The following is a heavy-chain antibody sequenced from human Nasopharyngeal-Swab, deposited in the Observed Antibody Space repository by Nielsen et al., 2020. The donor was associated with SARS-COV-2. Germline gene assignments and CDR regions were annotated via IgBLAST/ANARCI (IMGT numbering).Heavy chain of an antibody. CDR2: IGTAGDT. V-gene: IGHV3-13*01. D-gene: IGHD3-22*01. Sequence: GSLKISCAASGFTFSSYDMHWVRQATGKGLEWVSAIGTAGDTYYPGSVKGRFTISRENAKNSLYLQMNSLRAGDTAVYYCARATTDSSGYYYVFDYWGQGTLVTVSS. J-gene: IGHJ4*02. CDR3: ARATTDSSGYYYVFDY. CDR1: GFTFSSYD.